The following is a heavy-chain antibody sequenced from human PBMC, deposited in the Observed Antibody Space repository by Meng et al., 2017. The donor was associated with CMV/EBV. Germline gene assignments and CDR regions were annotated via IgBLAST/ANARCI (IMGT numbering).Heavy chain of an antibody. D-gene: IGHD2-15*01. J-gene: IGHJ4*02. V-gene: IGHV3-15*01. CDR1: GFTFSNAW. CDR2: IKSKTDGGTT. Sequence: GESLKISCAASGFTFSNAWMSWVRQAPGKGPEWVGRIKSKTDGGTTDYAAPVKGRFTISRDDSKNTLYLQMNSLKTEDTAVYYCTTESRYDFWGLGYCSGGSCYTAYFDYWGQGTLVTVSS. CDR3: TTESRYDFWGLGYCSGGSCYTAYFDY.